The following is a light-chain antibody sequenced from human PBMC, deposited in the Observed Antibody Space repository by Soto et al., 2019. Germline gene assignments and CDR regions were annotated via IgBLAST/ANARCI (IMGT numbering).Light chain of an antibody. CDR2: DAF. CDR3: QHYVNWPLT. Sequence: EIVLTQSPATLSLSPGERATLSCRASQTVDNYLHWYQQKPGQAPRLLIYDAFYRAAGVPARFSGVGSGTDFTLTISSLEPEDFAVYYCQHYVNWPLTFGGGTKVESK. CDR1: QTVDNY. V-gene: IGKV3-11*01. J-gene: IGKJ4*01.